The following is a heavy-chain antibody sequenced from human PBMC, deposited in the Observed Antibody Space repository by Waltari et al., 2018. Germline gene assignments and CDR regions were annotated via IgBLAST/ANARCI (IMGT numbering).Heavy chain of an antibody. V-gene: IGHV5-51*01. CDR1: GYTFTSHW. D-gene: IGHD6-6*01. CDR2: IFPADSDT. CDR3: ARQSSQRLDY. J-gene: IGHJ4*02. Sequence: EVQLVQSGEDVKKPGESLKISCKASGYTFTSHWIGWVRQLPGKGLECMGIIFPADSDTRYSPSFQVQVTISVDKSVSTAYLQCSSLKASDTAMYYCARQSSQRLDYWGQGTLVTVSS.